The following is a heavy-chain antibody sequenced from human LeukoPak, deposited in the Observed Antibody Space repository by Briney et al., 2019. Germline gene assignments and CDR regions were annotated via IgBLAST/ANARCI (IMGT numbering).Heavy chain of an antibody. J-gene: IGHJ4*02. CDR1: GYTLTELS. D-gene: IGHD3-9*01. Sequence: ASVKVSCKVSGYTLTELSMHWVRQAPGKGLEWMGGFDPGDGETIYAQKFQGRVTMTEDTSTDTAYMELSGLRSEDTAVYYCATAYYDILTGYYHFDYWGQGTLVTVSS. CDR3: ATAYYDILTGYYHFDY. V-gene: IGHV1-24*01. CDR2: FDPGDGET.